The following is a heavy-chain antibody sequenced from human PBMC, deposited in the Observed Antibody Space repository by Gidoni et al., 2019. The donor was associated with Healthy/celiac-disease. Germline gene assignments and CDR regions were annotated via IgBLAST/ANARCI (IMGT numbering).Heavy chain of an antibody. CDR1: GYSFTSYG. CDR3: ARRQGTQGGLYDY. Sequence: EVQLVQSGAEVQKHGESLRISGKGSGYSFTSYGVSWVRQMPGKGPEWMGRMDPSDAYTNYSPSFQVHVTISADKSISTAYLQWSSLKASDTAMYYCARRQGTQGGLYDYWGQGTLVTVSS. CDR2: MDPSDAYT. V-gene: IGHV5-10-1*03. J-gene: IGHJ4*02. D-gene: IGHD1-7*01.